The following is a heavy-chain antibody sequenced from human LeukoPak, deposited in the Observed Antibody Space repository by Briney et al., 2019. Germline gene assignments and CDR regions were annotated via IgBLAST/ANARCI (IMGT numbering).Heavy chain of an antibody. CDR1: GGSFSGYY. CDR2: INHSGST. J-gene: IGHJ6*03. Sequence: PSETLSLTCAVYGGSFSGYYWSWIRQPPGKGLEWIGEINHSGSTNYNPSLKSRVTISVDTSKNQFSLKLSSVTAADTAVYYCARDRLWFGELTYYYYMDVWGKGTTVTISS. CDR3: ARDRLWFGELTYYYYMDV. V-gene: IGHV4-34*01. D-gene: IGHD3-10*01.